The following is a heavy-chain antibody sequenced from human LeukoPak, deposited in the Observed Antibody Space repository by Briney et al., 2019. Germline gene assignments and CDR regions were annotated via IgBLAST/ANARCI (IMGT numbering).Heavy chain of an antibody. CDR3: ARSRITMVRGVIFDY. V-gene: IGHV3-7*01. Sequence: PGGSLRLSCAASGFTFSSYWMSWVRQAPGKGLEWVANIKQDGSEEYYVDSVKGRFTISRDNAKNSLYLQMNSLRAEDTAVYYCARSRITMVRGVIFDYWGQGTLVTVSS. CDR2: IKQDGSEE. J-gene: IGHJ4*02. CDR1: GFTFSSYW. D-gene: IGHD3-10*01.